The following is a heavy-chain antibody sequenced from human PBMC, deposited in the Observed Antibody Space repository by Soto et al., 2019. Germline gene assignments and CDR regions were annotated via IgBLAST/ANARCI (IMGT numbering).Heavy chain of an antibody. CDR3: AIEFSTTDYYYYAMDI. CDR2: ISNDGIKK. D-gene: IGHD3-3*02. V-gene: IGHV3-30*03. J-gene: IGHJ6*02. Sequence: GGSLRLSCAASGITFSYYGMHWVRQAPCKGLEWVAVISNDGIKKYHADSVKGRFTISRDNSKNTLYLQMNSLRAEDTAVYFCAIEFSTTDYYYYAMDIWGQGTTVTVSS. CDR1: GITFSYYG.